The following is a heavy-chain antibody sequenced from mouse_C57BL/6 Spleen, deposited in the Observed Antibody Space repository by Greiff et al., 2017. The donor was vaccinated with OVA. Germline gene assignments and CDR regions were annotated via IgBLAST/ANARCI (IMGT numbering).Heavy chain of an antibody. CDR1: GFTFSSYA. CDR3: ARAPANWDQGYYFDY. CDR2: ISDGGSYT. V-gene: IGHV5-4*01. D-gene: IGHD4-1*01. J-gene: IGHJ2*01. Sequence: EVQGVESGGGLVKPGGSLKLSCAASGFTFSSYAMSWVRQTPEKRLEWVATISDGGSYTYYPDNVKGRFTISRDNAKNNLYLQMSHLKSEDTAMYYCARAPANWDQGYYFDYWGQGTTLTVSS.